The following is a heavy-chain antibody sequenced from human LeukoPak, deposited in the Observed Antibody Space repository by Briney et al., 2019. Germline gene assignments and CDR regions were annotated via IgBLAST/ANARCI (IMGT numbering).Heavy chain of an antibody. CDR3: ARAGVRVGCGRDCYSDYFDY. V-gene: IGHV4-39*07. Sequence: SETLSLTCTVSGPSPRGSNVYGGGLRKAPGKERERHGKYLEPGSTYIKSSLASRVTKSVDTSKNQFFLKLSSVTVADTAVYYCARAGVRVGCGRDCYSDYFDYWGQGILVTVSS. D-gene: IGHD2-21*02. CDR2: YLEPGST. J-gene: IGHJ4*02. CDR1: GPSPRGSNVY.